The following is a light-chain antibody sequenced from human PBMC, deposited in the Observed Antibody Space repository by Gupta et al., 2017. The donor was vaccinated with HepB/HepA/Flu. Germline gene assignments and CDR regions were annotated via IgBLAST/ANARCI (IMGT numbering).Light chain of an antibody. CDR3: SSYTSSSTLVV. CDR2: DVS. CDR1: SSDVGGYNY. Sequence: QSALTQPASVSGSPGQSITISCTGTSSDVGGYNYVSWYQQHPGKAPKLLIYDVSHRPSGVSARFSGSKSGTTASLTISGLQAEDEADYYCSSYTSSSTLVVFGGGTRLTVL. J-gene: IGLJ2*01. V-gene: IGLV2-14*03.